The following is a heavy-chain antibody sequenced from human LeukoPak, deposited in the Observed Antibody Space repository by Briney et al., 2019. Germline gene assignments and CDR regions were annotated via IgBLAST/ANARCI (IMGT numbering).Heavy chain of an antibody. CDR1: GFTFSSYW. J-gene: IGHJ4*02. CDR2: INSDGSGT. CDR3: ARVPRGIVGARFDY. V-gene: IGHV3-74*01. Sequence: PGGSLRLSCAASGFTFSSYWMHWVRQAPGKGLVWVSRINSDGSGTSYADSVKGRFTISRDNAKNTLYLQMNSLRAEDTAVYYCARVPRGIVGARFDYWGQGTLVTVSS. D-gene: IGHD1-26*01.